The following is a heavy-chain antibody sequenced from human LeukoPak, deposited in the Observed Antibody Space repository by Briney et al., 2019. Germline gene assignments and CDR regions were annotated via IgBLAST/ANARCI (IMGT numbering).Heavy chain of an antibody. Sequence: GPSLRLSCAASGFTFRIYAMSWVRQAPGKGLEWVSGISGSDASTFYADSVMGRFTISRDNSKNTLYLQMNSLRAEDTAVYYCAKCGLVQAYYFDYWGQGTLVTVSP. J-gene: IGHJ4*02. D-gene: IGHD1-26*01. V-gene: IGHV3-23*01. CDR3: AKCGLVQAYYFDY. CDR1: GFTFRIYA. CDR2: ISGSDAST.